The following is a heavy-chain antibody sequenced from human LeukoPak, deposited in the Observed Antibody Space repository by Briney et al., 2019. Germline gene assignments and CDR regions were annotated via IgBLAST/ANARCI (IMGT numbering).Heavy chain of an antibody. Sequence: GGSLRLSCAASGFTFNNYAMTWVRQAPGKGLEWVSAISGSGGSTYYADSVKGRFTISRDNSKNTLYLQMNSLRAEDTAVYYCAKESDSSGWGSTPSYWGQGTLVTVSS. D-gene: IGHD6-19*01. CDR3: AKESDSSGWGSTPSY. CDR1: GFTFNNYA. V-gene: IGHV3-23*01. J-gene: IGHJ4*02. CDR2: ISGSGGST.